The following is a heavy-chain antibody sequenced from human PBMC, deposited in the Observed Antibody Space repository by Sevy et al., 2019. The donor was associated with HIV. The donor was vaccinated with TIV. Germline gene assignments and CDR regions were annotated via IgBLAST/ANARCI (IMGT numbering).Heavy chain of an antibody. Sequence: SETLSLTCPVSGGSISSSTYYWGWIRQPPGKGLEWIGSICYSGSTYYNPSLKSRVTISVDTSKNQFSLKLNSVTAADTAVYYCTRDDGSYSDYWGQGTLVTVSS. CDR2: ICYSGST. D-gene: IGHD1-26*01. V-gene: IGHV4-39*01. CDR1: GGSISSSTYY. J-gene: IGHJ4*02. CDR3: TRDDGSYSDY.